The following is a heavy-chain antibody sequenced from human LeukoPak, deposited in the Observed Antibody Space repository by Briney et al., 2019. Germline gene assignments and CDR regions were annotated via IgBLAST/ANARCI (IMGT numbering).Heavy chain of an antibody. Sequence: SETLSLTCSVSGGSISSSSYYWGWIRQPPGKKLEWIGNIYYSGSTNYNPSLKSRVTISVDTSKNQFSLKLSSVTAADTAVYYCARGTDYYDSSGYPSYYFDYWGQGTLVTVSS. D-gene: IGHD3-22*01. CDR1: GGSISSSSYY. CDR2: IYYSGST. V-gene: IGHV4-61*05. J-gene: IGHJ4*02. CDR3: ARGTDYYDSSGYPSYYFDY.